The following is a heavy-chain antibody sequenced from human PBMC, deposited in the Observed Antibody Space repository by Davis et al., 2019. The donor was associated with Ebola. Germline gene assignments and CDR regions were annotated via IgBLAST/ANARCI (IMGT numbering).Heavy chain of an antibody. D-gene: IGHD3-16*01. Sequence: PSETLSLTCTVSGVSISTHYWSWIRQPPGKRLEWIGSVYYTGSASYNSSLNSQATMSVDTSKNQFSLKLSSVTAADTAMYYCAERGGSVWGQGTLVTVSS. V-gene: IGHV4-59*11. CDR1: GVSISTHY. J-gene: IGHJ4*02. CDR2: VYYTGSA. CDR3: AERGGSV.